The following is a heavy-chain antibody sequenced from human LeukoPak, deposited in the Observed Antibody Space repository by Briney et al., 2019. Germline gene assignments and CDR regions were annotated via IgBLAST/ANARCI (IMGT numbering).Heavy chain of an antibody. CDR2: ISTYTGYS. CDR3: AKNSSGGYSDY. D-gene: IGHD6-19*01. J-gene: IGHJ4*02. V-gene: IGHV1-18*01. Sequence: ASVKVSCKASGYTFTSSGISWVRQAPGQGLEWMGWISTYTGYSKYAQNLQGRVTMTADTSTSTAYMKLSSLRSDDTAVYYCAKNSSGGYSDYWGQGTPGTVSS. CDR1: GYTFTSSG.